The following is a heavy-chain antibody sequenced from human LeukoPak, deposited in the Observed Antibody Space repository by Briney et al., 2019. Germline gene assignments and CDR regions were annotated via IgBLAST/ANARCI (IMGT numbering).Heavy chain of an antibody. V-gene: IGHV3-33*08. CDR2: IWYDGSNR. Sequence: QPGRSLRLSCAASGFTFSTYGMHWVRQAPGKGLEWVAVIWYDGSNRYYADSLKGRFTISRDNSKNTLYLQMNSLTADDTAVYYCARDPLGVLSYFDYWGQGTLVTVSS. CDR1: GFTFSTYG. J-gene: IGHJ4*02. CDR3: ARDPLGVLSYFDY. D-gene: IGHD3-16*01.